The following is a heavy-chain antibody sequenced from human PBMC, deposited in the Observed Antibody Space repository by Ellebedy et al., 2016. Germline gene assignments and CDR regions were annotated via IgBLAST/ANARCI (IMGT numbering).Heavy chain of an antibody. Sequence: GGSLRLSCAASGFTFSDYYMSWIRQAPGKGLEWVSYISSSGSTIYYADSVKGRFTTSRDNAKNSLYLQTNSLRAEDTAVYYCARDAAAGTWGWFDPWGQGTLVTVSS. CDR1: GFTFSDYY. CDR2: ISSSGSTI. CDR3: ARDAAAGTWGWFDP. D-gene: IGHD6-13*01. J-gene: IGHJ5*02. V-gene: IGHV3-11*04.